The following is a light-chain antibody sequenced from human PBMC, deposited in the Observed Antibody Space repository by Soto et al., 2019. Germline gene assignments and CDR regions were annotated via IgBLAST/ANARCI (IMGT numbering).Light chain of an antibody. CDR1: QNINKY. Sequence: EIVLTQSPGTLSLSPGERATLSCRTSQNINKYLAWYHQKPGQAPRLLIYDASNRATGIPARFSGSGSGTDFTLTISSLEPEDFAVYYCQQRSNWPITFGQGTRLEI. J-gene: IGKJ5*01. CDR3: QQRSNWPIT. CDR2: DAS. V-gene: IGKV3-11*01.